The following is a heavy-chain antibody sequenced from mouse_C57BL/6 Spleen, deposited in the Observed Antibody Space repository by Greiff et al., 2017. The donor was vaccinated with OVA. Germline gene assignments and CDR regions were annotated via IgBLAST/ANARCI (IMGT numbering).Heavy chain of an antibody. D-gene: IGHD2-2*01. J-gene: IGHJ2*01. CDR2: ISDGGSYT. Sequence: DVKLVESGGGLVKPGGSLKLSCAASGFTFSSYAMSWVRQTPEKRLEWVATISDGGSYTYYPDNVKGRFTISRDNAKNNLYLQMSHLKSEDTAMYYWARDRELDGYVLVYFDYWGQGTTLTGSS. V-gene: IGHV5-4*01. CDR1: GFTFSSYA. CDR3: ARDRELDGYVLVYFDY.